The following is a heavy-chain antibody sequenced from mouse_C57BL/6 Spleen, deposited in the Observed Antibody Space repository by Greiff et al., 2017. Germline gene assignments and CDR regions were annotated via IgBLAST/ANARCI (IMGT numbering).Heavy chain of an antibody. D-gene: IGHD1-1*01. J-gene: IGHJ2*01. CDR3: ARSITTVVATGGY. V-gene: IGHV1-50*01. Sequence: QVQLQQPGAELVKPGASVKLSCKASGYTFTSYWMQWVKQRPGQGLEGIGEIDPSVSYTNYNQKFKGKATLTVDTSSSTAYMQLSSLTSEDSAVYYCARSITTVVATGGYWGQGTTLTVSS. CDR2: IDPSVSYT. CDR1: GYTFTSYW.